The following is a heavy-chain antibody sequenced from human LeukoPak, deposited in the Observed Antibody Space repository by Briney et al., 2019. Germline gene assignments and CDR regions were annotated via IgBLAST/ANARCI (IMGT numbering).Heavy chain of an antibody. CDR1: GYTFTSYA. V-gene: IGHV1-2*02. J-gene: IGHJ5*02. CDR2: INPNSGGT. CDR3: ARVRIAYYYDKGWFDP. D-gene: IGHD3-22*01. Sequence: GASVKVSCKASGYTFTSYAMNWVRQAPGQGLEWMGWINPNSGGTNYAQKFQGRVTMTRDTSISTAYMELSRLRSDDTAVYYCARVRIAYYYDKGWFDPWGQGTLVTVSS.